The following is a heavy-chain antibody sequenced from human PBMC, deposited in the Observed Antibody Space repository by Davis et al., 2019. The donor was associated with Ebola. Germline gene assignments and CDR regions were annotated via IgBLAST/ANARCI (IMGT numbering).Heavy chain of an antibody. CDR3: AREDFWSGGRFDP. D-gene: IGHD3-3*01. CDR2: IYYSGST. CDR1: GGSISSYY. J-gene: IGHJ5*02. Sequence: PSETLSLTCTVSGGSISSYYWSWIRQPPGKGLEWIGYIYYSGSTNYNPSLKSRVTISVDTSKNQFSLKLSSVTAADTAVYYCAREDFWSGGRFDPWGQGTLVTVSS. V-gene: IGHV4-59*01.